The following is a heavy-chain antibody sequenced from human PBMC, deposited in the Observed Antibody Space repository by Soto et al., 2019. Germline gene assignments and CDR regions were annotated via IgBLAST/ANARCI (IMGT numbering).Heavy chain of an antibody. CDR2: ISGSGGST. D-gene: IGHD3-22*01. CDR1: GFTFSSYA. CDR3: AKGGYYDSSGPHGWFDP. V-gene: IGHV3-23*01. J-gene: IGHJ5*02. Sequence: PGGSLRLSCAASGFTFSSYAMSWVRQAPGKGLEWVSAISGSGGSTYYADSVKGRFTISRDNSKNTLYLQMNSLRAEDTAVYYCAKGGYYDSSGPHGWFDPWGQGTLVTVSS.